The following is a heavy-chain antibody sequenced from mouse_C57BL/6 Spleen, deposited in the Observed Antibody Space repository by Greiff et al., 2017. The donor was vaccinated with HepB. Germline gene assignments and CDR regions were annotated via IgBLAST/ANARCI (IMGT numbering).Heavy chain of an antibody. D-gene: IGHD1-1*01. CDR2: IYPRSGNT. Sequence: VMLVESGAELARPGASVKLSCKASGYTFTSYGISWVKQRTGQGLEWIGEIYPRSGNTYYNEKFKGKATLTADKSSSTAYMELRSLTSEDSAVYFCARVVAEAMDYWGQGTSVTVSS. CDR1: GYTFTSYG. J-gene: IGHJ4*01. CDR3: ARVVAEAMDY. V-gene: IGHV1-81*01.